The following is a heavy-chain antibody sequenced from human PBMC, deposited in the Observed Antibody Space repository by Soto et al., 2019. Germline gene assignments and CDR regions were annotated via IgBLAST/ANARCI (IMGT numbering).Heavy chain of an antibody. V-gene: IGHV1-2*04. CDR1: GYTVTGYY. D-gene: IGHD3-9*01. Sequence: PSVWVSCKASGYTVTGYYMHWVRQAPGQGLEWMGWINPNSGGTNYAQKFQGWVTMTRDTSISTAYMELSRLRSDDTAVYYCARDRRLRHFDWLSPYYYYYMDVWGKGTTVTVSS. CDR2: INPNSGGT. J-gene: IGHJ6*03. CDR3: ARDRRLRHFDWLSPYYYYYMDV.